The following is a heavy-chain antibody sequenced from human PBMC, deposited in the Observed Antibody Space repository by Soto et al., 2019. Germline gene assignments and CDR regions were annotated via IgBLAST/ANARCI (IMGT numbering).Heavy chain of an antibody. CDR2: ISAYNGNT. J-gene: IGHJ3*02. D-gene: IGHD4-17*01. CDR1: GYTFTSYG. Sequence: VSVKVSCKASGYTFTSYGISWVRHAPGQGLEWMGWISAYNGNTNYAQKLQGRVTMTTDTSTSTAYMELRSLRSDDTAVYYCAREEDYGDADAFDIWGQGTMVTVSS. CDR3: AREEDYGDADAFDI. V-gene: IGHV1-18*01.